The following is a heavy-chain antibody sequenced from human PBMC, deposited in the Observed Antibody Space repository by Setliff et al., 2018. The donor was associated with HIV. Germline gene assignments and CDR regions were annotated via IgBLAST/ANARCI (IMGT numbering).Heavy chain of an antibody. CDR2: ISYNEYT. CDR1: GDPINSHY. Sequence: SETLSLTCTVSGDPINSHYWSWIRQPPGEGLEWIGHISYNEYTNYNPSLKSRVTISLDTSKKHFSLDLYSVTAADTAVYYCARDHNSGTLHAFDLWGQGTKVT. CDR3: ARDHNSGTLHAFDL. V-gene: IGHV4-59*11. J-gene: IGHJ3*01. D-gene: IGHD1-26*01.